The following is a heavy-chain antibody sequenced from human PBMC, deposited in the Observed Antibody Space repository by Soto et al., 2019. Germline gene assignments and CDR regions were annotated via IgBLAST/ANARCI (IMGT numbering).Heavy chain of an antibody. CDR2: ISGSGGSGRG. V-gene: IGHV3-23*01. D-gene: IGHD4-4*01. J-gene: IGHJ4*02. Sequence: GGSLRLSCAVSGFTFTNYGINWVRQAPRKGLEWVSGISGSGGSGRGFYADPVKGRFTISRDNSKNTLYLEMNSLRAEDTAVYYCAKDLDDYSSAIDFWGQGTLVTVSS. CDR1: GFTFTNYG. CDR3: AKDLDDYSSAIDF.